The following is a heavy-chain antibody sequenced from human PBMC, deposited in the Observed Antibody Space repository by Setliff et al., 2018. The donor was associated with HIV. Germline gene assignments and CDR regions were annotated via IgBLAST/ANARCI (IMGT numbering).Heavy chain of an antibody. V-gene: IGHV1-18*01. CDR1: GDTFSSYA. Sequence: ASVKVSCKASGDTFSSYAISWVRQAPGQGLEWMGWISTYSDERSYAQNLQGRVTMTTDTSTSTAYMELSSLRSEDTAVYYCARDPRSIGAAGPEYFQHWGQGTLVTVSS. CDR3: ARDPRSIGAAGPEYFQH. CDR2: ISTYSDER. D-gene: IGHD6-13*01. J-gene: IGHJ1*01.